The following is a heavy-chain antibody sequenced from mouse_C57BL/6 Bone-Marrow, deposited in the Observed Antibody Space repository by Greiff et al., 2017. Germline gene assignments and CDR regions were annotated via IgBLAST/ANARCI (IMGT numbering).Heavy chain of an antibody. CDR2: IDPSDSYT. CDR1: GYTFTSYW. Sequence: QVQLQQPGAELVRPGTSVKLSCKASGYTFTSYWMHWVKQRPGQGLEWIGVIDPSDSYTNYNQKFKGKATLTVDTSSSTAYLQLSSRTSEDSAVYYYARRSGLVDCDVWGRGTTVTVTA. D-gene: IGHD3-3*01. J-gene: IGHJ1*03. CDR3: ARRSGLVDCDV. V-gene: IGHV1-59*01.